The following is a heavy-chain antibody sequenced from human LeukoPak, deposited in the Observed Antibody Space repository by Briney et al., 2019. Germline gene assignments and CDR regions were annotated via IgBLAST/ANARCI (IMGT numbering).Heavy chain of an antibody. J-gene: IGHJ5*02. CDR3: ASRLAAGWFDP. V-gene: IGHV4-59*01. Sequence: SETLSLTCTVSGGSISSYYWSWIRQPPGKGLDWIGYISYPGSTNYNPSLNSRVTISIDTSKNQFSLKLSSVTAADTAVYYCASRLAAGWFDPWGQGTLVTVSS. CDR1: GGSISSYY. D-gene: IGHD6-25*01. CDR2: ISYPGST.